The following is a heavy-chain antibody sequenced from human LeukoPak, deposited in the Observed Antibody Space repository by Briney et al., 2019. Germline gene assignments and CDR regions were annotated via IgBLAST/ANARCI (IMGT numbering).Heavy chain of an antibody. Sequence: PSETLSLTCTVSGGSISSYYWSWIRQPPGKGLEWIGEINHSGSTNYNPSLKSRVTISVDTSKNQFSLKLSSVTAADTAVYYCARGRTTGSRGNGYWGQGTLVTVSS. D-gene: IGHD4-11*01. CDR2: INHSGST. CDR1: GGSISSYY. V-gene: IGHV4-34*01. CDR3: ARGRTTGSRGNGY. J-gene: IGHJ4*02.